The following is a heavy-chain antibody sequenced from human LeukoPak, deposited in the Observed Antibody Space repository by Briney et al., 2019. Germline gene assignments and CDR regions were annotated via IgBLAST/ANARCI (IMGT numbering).Heavy chain of an antibody. CDR2: IIPIFGTA. Sequence: ASVKVSCKASGGTFSSYAISWVRQAPGQGLEWMGRIIPIFGTANYAQKFQGRVTITTDESTSTAYMELSSLRSEDTAVYYCAAGGYCSGGSCHRYYFDYWGQGTLVTVPS. CDR3: AAGGYCSGGSCHRYYFDY. V-gene: IGHV1-69*05. J-gene: IGHJ4*02. CDR1: GGTFSSYA. D-gene: IGHD2-15*01.